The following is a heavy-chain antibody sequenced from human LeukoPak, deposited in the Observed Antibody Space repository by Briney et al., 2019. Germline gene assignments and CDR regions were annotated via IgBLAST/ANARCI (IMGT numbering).Heavy chain of an antibody. J-gene: IGHJ4*02. CDR3: ARDYYDSSGYYFPDY. V-gene: IGHV3-30*03. Sequence: GRSLRLSCAASGFTFSNYGMHWVRQAPGKGLEWVAVISYEGSDKYYADSVKGRFTISRDNSKNTLYLQMNSLRADDTAVYYCARDYYDSSGYYFPDYWGQGTLVTVSS. D-gene: IGHD3-22*01. CDR2: ISYEGSDK. CDR1: GFTFSNYG.